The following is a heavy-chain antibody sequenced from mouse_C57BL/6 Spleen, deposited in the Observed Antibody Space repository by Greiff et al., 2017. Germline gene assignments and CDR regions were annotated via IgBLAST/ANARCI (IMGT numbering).Heavy chain of an antibody. CDR3: ARFYDGYGYFDV. D-gene: IGHD2-3*01. V-gene: IGHV2-2*01. J-gene: IGHJ1*03. CDR1: GFSLTSYG. CDR2: IWSGGST. Sequence: QVHVKQSGPGLVQPSQSLSITCTASGFSLTSYGVHWVRQSPGKGLEWLGVIWSGGSTDYNAAFISRLSISKDNSKSQVFFKMNSLQADDTAIYYCARFYDGYGYFDVWGTGTTVTVSS.